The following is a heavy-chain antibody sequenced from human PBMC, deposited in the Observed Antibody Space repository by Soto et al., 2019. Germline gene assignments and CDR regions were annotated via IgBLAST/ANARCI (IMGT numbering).Heavy chain of an antibody. CDR1: GASIGSGDYY. CDR3: ARDPVDTAMVTGDAFDI. V-gene: IGHV4-31*02. Sequence: SETLSLTCTVSGASIGSGDYYWSWIRQHPGKGLEWIGYIYYSGGTYYNPSLKSRVTISVDTSKNQFSLELSSVTAADTAVYYRARDPVDTAMVTGDAFDIWGQGTMVTVSS. J-gene: IGHJ3*02. D-gene: IGHD5-18*01. CDR2: IYYSGGT.